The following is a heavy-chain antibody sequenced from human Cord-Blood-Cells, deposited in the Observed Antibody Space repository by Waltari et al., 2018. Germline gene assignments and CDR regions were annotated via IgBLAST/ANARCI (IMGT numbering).Heavy chain of an antibody. V-gene: IGHV1-69*01. D-gene: IGHD1-26*01. CDR2: IIPIFGTA. CDR1: GDTFSSHA. Sequence: QVQLVQSGAEVKKPGSSVKVSCKASGDTFSSHAISWVRQAPGQGLEWMGGIIPIFGTANDAQKFQGRVTITADESTSTAYRELSSLRSEDTAVYYCARARRGWVDYWGQGTLVTVSS. J-gene: IGHJ4*02. CDR3: ARARRGWVDY.